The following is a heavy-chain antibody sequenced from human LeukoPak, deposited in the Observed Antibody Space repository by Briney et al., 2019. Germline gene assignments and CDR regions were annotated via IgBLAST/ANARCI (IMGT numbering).Heavy chain of an antibody. CDR2: IIPIFGTA. J-gene: IGHJ4*02. CDR1: GGTFSSYA. Sequence: SVKVSCKASGGTFSSYAISWVRQAPGQGLEWMGGIIPIFGTANYAPKFQGRVTITRDTSASTAYMELSSLRSEDTAVYYCARPDTAMAPDYWGQGTLVTVSS. D-gene: IGHD5-18*01. V-gene: IGHV1-69*05. CDR3: ARPDTAMAPDY.